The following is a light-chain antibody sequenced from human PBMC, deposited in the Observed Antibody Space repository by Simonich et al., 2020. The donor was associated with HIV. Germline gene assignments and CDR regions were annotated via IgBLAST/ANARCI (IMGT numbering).Light chain of an antibody. CDR2: WAS. CDR1: QNVLYSPNNKNY. J-gene: IGKJ1*01. V-gene: IGKV4-1*01. Sequence: EIVMTHSPDSLAVSLGERATINCKSSQNVLYSPNNKNYLAWYQQRPGKPPTLLIYWASTRESGVPDRFRASGSGTDFTLTISSLQAEDVALYYCQQYYSTPPTFGQGTKVEIK. CDR3: QQYYSTPPT.